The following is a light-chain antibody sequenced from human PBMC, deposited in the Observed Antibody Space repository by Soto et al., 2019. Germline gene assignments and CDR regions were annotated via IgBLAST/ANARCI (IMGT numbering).Light chain of an antibody. CDR2: AAS. J-gene: IGKJ1*01. CDR1: QSISSY. V-gene: IGKV1-39*01. CDR3: QQSYSTTRT. Sequence: DIQMTQSPSSLSASVGDRVTITCRASQSISSYLNWYQQKPGKAPKPLIYAASSLQSGVPSRFSGSGSGTDFTLTISSLQPEDFATYYCQQSYSTTRTFGQGTKGDIK.